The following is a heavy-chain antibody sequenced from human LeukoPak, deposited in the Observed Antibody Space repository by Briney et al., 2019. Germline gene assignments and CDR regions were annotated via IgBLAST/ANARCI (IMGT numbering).Heavy chain of an antibody. CDR1: GYTFTGYY. CDR3: ARAIYDSSGGYNWFDP. D-gene: IGHD3-22*01. V-gene: IGHV1-2*02. J-gene: IGHJ5*02. Sequence: ASVKVSCKASGYTFTGYYMHWVRQAPGQGLEWMGWINSNSGGTNYAQKFQGRVTMTRDTSISTAYMELSRLRSDDTAVYYCARAIYDSSGGYNWFDPWGQGTLVTVSS. CDR2: INSNSGGT.